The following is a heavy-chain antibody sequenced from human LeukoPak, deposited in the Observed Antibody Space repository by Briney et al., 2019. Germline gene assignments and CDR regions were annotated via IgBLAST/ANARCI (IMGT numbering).Heavy chain of an antibody. CDR3: AREGRSSSPMDY. Sequence: GESLKISCKGSGYSFNTYWIGWVRQMPGKGLEWMGIIYPGDSDTRYRPPFQGQVTIPADKSLSTAYLQWGSLKASDTAMYYCAREGRSSSPMDYWGQGTLVTVSS. CDR2: IYPGDSDT. J-gene: IGHJ4*02. D-gene: IGHD6-6*01. CDR1: GYSFNTYW. V-gene: IGHV5-51*01.